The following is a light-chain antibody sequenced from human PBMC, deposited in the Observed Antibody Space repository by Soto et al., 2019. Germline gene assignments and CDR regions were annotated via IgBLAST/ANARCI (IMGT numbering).Light chain of an antibody. CDR1: QTISSW. J-gene: IGKJ1*01. Sequence: DIQMTQSPSTLSASVGDRVTITCRASQTISSWLAWCQQKPGEAPNLLIYEASRLQSGVPSRFSGSGSGTEFTLTINSLQPDDFATYYCQQYNPYSTFGQGTKVDIK. CDR3: QQYNPYST. V-gene: IGKV1-5*03. CDR2: EAS.